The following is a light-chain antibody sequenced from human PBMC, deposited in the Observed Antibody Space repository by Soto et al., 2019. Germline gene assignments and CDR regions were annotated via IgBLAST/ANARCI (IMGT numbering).Light chain of an antibody. CDR2: EVS. J-gene: IGLJ3*02. V-gene: IGLV2-8*01. CDR1: SSDVGRYNY. CDR3: TSFTSSSTWV. Sequence: QSALTQPPSASGSPGQSVTISCTGTSSDVGRYNYVSWYQQHPGKAPKLMIYEVSKRPSGIPDRFSGSKFGNTASLTVSGLQAEDEADYYCTSFTSSSTWVFGGGTKLTVL.